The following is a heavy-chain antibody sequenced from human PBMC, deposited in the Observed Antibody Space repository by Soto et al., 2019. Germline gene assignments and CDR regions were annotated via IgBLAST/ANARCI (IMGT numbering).Heavy chain of an antibody. CDR1: GFSLSTIGVG. CDR3: AHSGCSGGSCYSVFDY. J-gene: IGHJ4*02. V-gene: IGHV2-5*02. Sequence: QITLKESGPTLVKPTQTLTLTCTFSGFSLSTIGVGVGWIRQPPGKALEWLALIYWDDDKRYSPSLKSSLTITKDTSKNQVVLTMTNMDPVDTATYYCAHSGCSGGSCYSVFDYWGQGTLVTVSS. CDR2: IYWDDDK. D-gene: IGHD2-15*01.